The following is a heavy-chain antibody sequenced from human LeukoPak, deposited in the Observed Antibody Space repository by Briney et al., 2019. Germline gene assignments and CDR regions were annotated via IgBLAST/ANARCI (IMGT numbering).Heavy chain of an antibody. D-gene: IGHD3-9*01. CDR2: IYHSGST. J-gene: IGHJ5*02. CDR1: GYSISSGYY. Sequence: SETLSLTCTVSGYSISSGYYWGWIRQPPGKGLEWIGSIYHSGSTYYNPSLKSRVTISVDTSKNQFSLKLSSVTAADTAVYYCARYHSYDILTGYYGGWFDPWGQGTLVTVSS. V-gene: IGHV4-38-2*02. CDR3: ARYHSYDILTGYYGGWFDP.